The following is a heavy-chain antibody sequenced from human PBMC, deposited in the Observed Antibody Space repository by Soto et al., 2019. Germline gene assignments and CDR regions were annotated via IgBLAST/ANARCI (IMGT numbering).Heavy chain of an antibody. Sequence: ASVKVSCKASGYTFTSYAMHWVRQAPGQRLEWMGWINAGNGNTKYSQKFQGRVTITRDTSASTAYMELSSLRSEDTAVYYCARLYPPLRGSSWLDYWGQGTLVTVSS. CDR1: GYTFTSYA. D-gene: IGHD6-13*01. CDR3: ARLYPPLRGSSWLDY. J-gene: IGHJ4*02. CDR2: INAGNGNT. V-gene: IGHV1-3*01.